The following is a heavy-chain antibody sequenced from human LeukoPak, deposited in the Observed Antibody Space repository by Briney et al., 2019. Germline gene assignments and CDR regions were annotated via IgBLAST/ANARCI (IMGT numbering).Heavy chain of an antibody. J-gene: IGHJ4*02. Sequence: ASVTVSCTASGGTFSSYAISWVRQAPGQGLEWMGCISAYNGNTNYAQKHQGRVTMTTDTSTSTAYMELRSLRSEDTAVYYCERARGYYYDSSGYYYGDYWGQGTLVTVSS. CDR2: ISAYNGNT. V-gene: IGHV1-18*01. D-gene: IGHD3-22*01. CDR1: GGTFSSYA. CDR3: ERARGYYYDSSGYYYGDY.